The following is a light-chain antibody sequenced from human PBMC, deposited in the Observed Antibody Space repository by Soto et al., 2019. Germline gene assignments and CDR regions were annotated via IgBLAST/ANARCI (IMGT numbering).Light chain of an antibody. CDR2: IAS. Sequence: IEVTQSTSSLSASVGDRVAITCRASQGIRSYLAWYQQKPGEAPKLLISIASILQSGVPSRFSGSGSGTDFVLTISSLQPEDSATYYCQQLDSMPITFGQRARLEIK. CDR3: QQLDSMPIT. J-gene: IGKJ5*01. V-gene: IGKV1-9*01. CDR1: QGIRSY.